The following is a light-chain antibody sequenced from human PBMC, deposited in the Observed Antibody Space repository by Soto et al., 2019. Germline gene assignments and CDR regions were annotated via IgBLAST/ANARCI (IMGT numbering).Light chain of an antibody. CDR2: EVS. CDR1: SSDVGGYNL. Sequence: QSVLTQPASVSGSPGQSITISCTGTSSDVGGYNLVSWYQQHPGKAPKLMIFEVSNRPSGVSNRFSGSKSGNTASLTISGLQAEDEADYYCISYTTSSTAYVFGTGTKLTVL. J-gene: IGLJ1*01. CDR3: ISYTTSSTAYV. V-gene: IGLV2-14*01.